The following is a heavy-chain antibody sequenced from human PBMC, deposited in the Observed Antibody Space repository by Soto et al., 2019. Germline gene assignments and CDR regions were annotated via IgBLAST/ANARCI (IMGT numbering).Heavy chain of an antibody. CDR2: INHSGST. D-gene: IGHD5-12*01. CDR3: ARGGNSGYVW. V-gene: IGHV4-34*01. Sequence: SETLSLTCAVYGGSFSGYYRSWIRQPPGKGLEWIGEINHSGSTNYNPSLKSRVTISVDTSKNQFSLKLSSVTAADTAVYYCARGGNSGYVWWGQGTLVTVSS. J-gene: IGHJ4*02. CDR1: GGSFSGYY.